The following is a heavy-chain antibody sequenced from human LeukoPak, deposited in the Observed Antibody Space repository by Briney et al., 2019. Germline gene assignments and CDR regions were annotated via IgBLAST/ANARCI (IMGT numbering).Heavy chain of an antibody. Sequence: GGSLRLSCAASGFIFSNYWMTWVRQAPGKGLEWVSSISSSSSYIYYADSVKGRFTISRDNAKNSLYLQMNSLRAEDTAVYYCARDYRVYHYMDVWGKGTTVTVSS. J-gene: IGHJ6*03. CDR1: GFIFSNYW. V-gene: IGHV3-21*01. CDR3: ARDYRVYHYMDV. CDR2: ISSSSSYI. D-gene: IGHD1-14*01.